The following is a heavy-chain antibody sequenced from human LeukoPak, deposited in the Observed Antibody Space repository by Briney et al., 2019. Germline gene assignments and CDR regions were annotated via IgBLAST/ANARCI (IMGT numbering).Heavy chain of an antibody. CDR1: GFNISNHY. D-gene: IGHD3-10*01. J-gene: IGHJ2*01. CDR2: IYSGGTT. Sequence: GGSLRLSCAASGFNISNHYMSWVRQAPGKGLEWVSIIYSGGTTHYAASVKGRFNISRDTSENTLYLQMNSLRDEDTAVYFCVRDQAYYGSGSYSWYFDIWGRGIPVTVSS. V-gene: IGHV3-66*01. CDR3: VRDQAYYGSGSYSWYFDI.